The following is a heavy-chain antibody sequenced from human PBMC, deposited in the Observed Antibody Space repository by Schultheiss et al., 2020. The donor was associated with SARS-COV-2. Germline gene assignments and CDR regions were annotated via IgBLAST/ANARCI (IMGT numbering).Heavy chain of an antibody. CDR1: GFTFSSYG. Sequence: GGSLRLSCAASGFTFSSYGMHWVRQAPGKGLEWVAVIWYDGSNKYYADSVKGRFTISRDNSKNTLYLQMNSLRAEDTAVYYCARGEGYSSGWYGRRGFDYWGQGGVVTV. CDR2: IWYDGSNK. CDR3: ARGEGYSSGWYGRRGFDY. J-gene: IGHJ4*02. V-gene: IGHV3-33*01. D-gene: IGHD6-19*01.